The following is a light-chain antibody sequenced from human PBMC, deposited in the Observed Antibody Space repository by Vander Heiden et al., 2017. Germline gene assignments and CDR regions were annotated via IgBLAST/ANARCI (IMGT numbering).Light chain of an antibody. J-gene: IGLJ2*01. CDR3: ATWDDTLTGPVV. CDR2: GDN. Sequence: QSVLTQPPSASGAPGQRVTISCSGSTSNIGGNTVNWYRQLPGTAPKLLIYGDNQRPSGVPDRFSGSKSGTSASLAISGLRSEDEAEYYCATWDDTLTGPVVFGGGTKLTIL. V-gene: IGLV1-44*01. CDR1: TSNIGGNT.